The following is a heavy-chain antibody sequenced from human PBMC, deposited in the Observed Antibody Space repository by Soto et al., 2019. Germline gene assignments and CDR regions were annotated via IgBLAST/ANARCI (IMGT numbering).Heavy chain of an antibody. Sequence: PSETLSLTCAVSDGPITNSDWWNWVRQPPGKGLEWIGEINLIGTTHYNTSLNSRLTISVDKSRNHFSLTLNSVTAADTAVYYCASLGTTVSAFDYWGHGTLVTVSS. CDR1: DGPITNSDW. V-gene: IGHV4-4*02. J-gene: IGHJ4*01. CDR2: INLIGTT. D-gene: IGHD1-1*01. CDR3: ASLGTTVSAFDY.